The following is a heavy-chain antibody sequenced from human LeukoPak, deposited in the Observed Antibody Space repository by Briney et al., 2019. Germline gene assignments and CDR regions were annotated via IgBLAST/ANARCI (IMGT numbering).Heavy chain of an antibody. Sequence: GGSLRLSCAASGFTVSSNYMSWVRQAPGKGLEWVSVIYSGGSTYYADSVKGRFTISRDNSKNTLYLQMNSLRAEDTAVYYCARFWSGYYGDYWGQGTLVTVSS. CDR1: GFTVSSNY. J-gene: IGHJ4*02. CDR2: IYSGGST. V-gene: IGHV3-53*01. D-gene: IGHD3-3*01. CDR3: ARFWSGYYGDY.